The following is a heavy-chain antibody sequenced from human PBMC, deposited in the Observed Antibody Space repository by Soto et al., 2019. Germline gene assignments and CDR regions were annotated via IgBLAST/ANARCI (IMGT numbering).Heavy chain of an antibody. CDR3: ARSGYSGYDPTKFDY. V-gene: IGHV1-69*13. Sequence: SVKVSCKASGGTFSSYAISWVRQAPGQGLEWMGGIIPIFGTANYAQKFQGRVTITADESTSTAYMELSSLRSEDTAVYYCARSGYSGYDPTKFDYWGQGTLVTVSS. D-gene: IGHD5-12*01. CDR1: GGTFSSYA. CDR2: IIPIFGTA. J-gene: IGHJ4*02.